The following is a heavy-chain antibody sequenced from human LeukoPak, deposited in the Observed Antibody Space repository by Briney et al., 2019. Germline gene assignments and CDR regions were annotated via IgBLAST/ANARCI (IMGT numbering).Heavy chain of an antibody. D-gene: IGHD1-26*01. CDR2: ISYDGTYK. CDR3: ARGAIVGANFDY. V-gene: IGHV3-30*03. J-gene: IGHJ4*02. Sequence: GGSLRLSCAASGFTFTTYGMHWVRQAPGKGLEWVAIISYDGTYKYYVDSVKGRFTISRDNAKNTLYLQMNSLRAEDTAVYYCARGAIVGANFDYWGQGTLVTVSS. CDR1: GFTFTTYG.